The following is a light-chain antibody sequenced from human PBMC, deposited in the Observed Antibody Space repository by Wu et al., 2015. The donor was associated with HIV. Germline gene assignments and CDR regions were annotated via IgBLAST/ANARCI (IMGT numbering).Light chain of an antibody. CDR3: QQTGTSPYS. V-gene: IGKV3-20*01. CDR2: GGV. CDR1: QSFSSSY. Sequence: EIVMTQSPATLSVSPGERATLSCRASQSFSSSYLAWYQQKPGQAPRLLMYGGVSRAAGIPDRFSGSGPGPDFTLTISRVEPEDFAVYYCQQTGTSPYSFGQGTRLEIK. J-gene: IGKJ2*03.